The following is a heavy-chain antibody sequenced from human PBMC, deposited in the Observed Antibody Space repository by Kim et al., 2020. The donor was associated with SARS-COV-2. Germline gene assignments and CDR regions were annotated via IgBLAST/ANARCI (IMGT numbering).Heavy chain of an antibody. Sequence: SDTIDSADSVKGRFTISRDNAKNSLYLQMNSLRVEDTALYYCAKGTMAAYWGQGTLVTVSS. CDR2: SDTI. CDR3: AKGTMAAY. J-gene: IGHJ4*02. V-gene: IGHV3-9*01. D-gene: IGHD3-10*01.